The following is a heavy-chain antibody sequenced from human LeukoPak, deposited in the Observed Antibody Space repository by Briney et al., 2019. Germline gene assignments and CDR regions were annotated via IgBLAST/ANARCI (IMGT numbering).Heavy chain of an antibody. CDR3: ARAGGGSSPPDY. CDR2: ISRSVDTI. V-gene: IGHV3-48*01. D-gene: IGHD1-26*01. Sequence: GGSLRLSCAASGFTCGTYSMNWVRQAPGRGLEWVAYISRSVDTIYYADSVKGRFTISRDNAKNSLYLQMNSLRAEDTAVYYCARAGGGSSPPDYWGQGTLVTVSS. J-gene: IGHJ4*02. CDR1: GFTCGTYS.